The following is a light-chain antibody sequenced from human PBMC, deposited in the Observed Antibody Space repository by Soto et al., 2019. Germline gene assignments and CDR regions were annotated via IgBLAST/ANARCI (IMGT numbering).Light chain of an antibody. CDR3: QQYSSWPPWT. CDR2: GAS. CDR1: QSITRN. J-gene: IGKJ1*01. Sequence: IVMTQSPATLSVSPGERATLSCRASQSITRNLAWYQQSPGQAPRLLIYGASTRATGIPARFSGSGSGTEFTLTISSLESEDSAVYYCQQYSSWPPWTFGQGTKVDI. V-gene: IGKV3-15*01.